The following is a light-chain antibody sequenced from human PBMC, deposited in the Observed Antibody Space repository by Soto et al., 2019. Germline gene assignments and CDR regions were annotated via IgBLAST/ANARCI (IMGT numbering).Light chain of an antibody. CDR2: DAS. V-gene: IGKV3-11*01. J-gene: IGKJ5*01. Sequence: EIMLTQSPSTLSLSPGERATLSFWASQSVSSYLTWYQQKPGQAPRLLIYDASNRATGIPARFSGSGSGTDYTLTISSLDLEDFAVYYCQQRSNWTPTTFGQGTRLEIK. CDR1: QSVSSY. CDR3: QQRSNWTPTT.